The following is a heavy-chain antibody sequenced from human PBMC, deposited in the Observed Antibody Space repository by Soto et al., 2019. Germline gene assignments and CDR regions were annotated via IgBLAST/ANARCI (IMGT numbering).Heavy chain of an antibody. CDR3: ARHGVLRYFDWLLSS. CDR2: IYYSGST. D-gene: IGHD3-9*01. CDR1: GGSISSYY. J-gene: IGHJ4*02. V-gene: IGHV4-59*08. Sequence: SETLSLTCTVSGGSISSYYWSWIRQPPGKGLEWIGYIYYSGSTNYNPSLKSRVTISVDTSKNQFSLKLSSVTAADTAVYYCARHGVLRYFDWLLSSWGQETRVTVSS.